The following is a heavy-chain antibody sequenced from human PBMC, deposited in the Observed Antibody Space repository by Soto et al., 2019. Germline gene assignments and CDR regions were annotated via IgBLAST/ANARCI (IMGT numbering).Heavy chain of an antibody. Sequence: GGSLRLSCAASGFTFSSYGMHWVRQALGKGLEWVAVISYDGSNKYYADSVKGRFTTSRDNSKNTLYLQMNSLRAEDTAVYYCAKDVVVGATTGLGDYYYYYGMDVWGQGTTVTVSS. J-gene: IGHJ6*02. CDR3: AKDVVVGATTGLGDYYYYYGMDV. CDR2: ISYDGSNK. CDR1: GFTFSSYG. D-gene: IGHD1-26*01. V-gene: IGHV3-30*18.